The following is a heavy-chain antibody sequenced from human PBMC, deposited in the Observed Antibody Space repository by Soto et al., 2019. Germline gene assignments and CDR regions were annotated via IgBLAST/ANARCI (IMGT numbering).Heavy chain of an antibody. CDR1: GGSISSSSYY. V-gene: IGHV4-39*01. J-gene: IGHJ4*02. D-gene: IGHD3-22*01. CDR3: ARHIRNYYDSSGYSWPLYYFDY. Sequence: SETLSLTCTVSGGSISSSSYYWGWIRQPPGKGLEWIGSIYYSGSTYYNPSLKSRVTISVDTSKNQFSLKLSSVTAADTAVYYCARHIRNYYDSSGYSWPLYYFDYWGQGTLVTVSS. CDR2: IYYSGST.